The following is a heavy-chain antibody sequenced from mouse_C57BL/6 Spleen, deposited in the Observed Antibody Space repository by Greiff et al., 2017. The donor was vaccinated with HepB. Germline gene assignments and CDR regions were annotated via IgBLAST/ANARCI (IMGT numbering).Heavy chain of an antibody. D-gene: IGHD1-1*01. CDR2: IYPSDSET. Sequence: QVQLQQPGAELVRPGSSVKLSCKASGYTFTSYWMDWVKQRPGQGLEWIGNIYPSDSETNYNQKFKDKATLTVDKSSSTAYMQLSSLTSEDSAVYYCARHYGSTMDYWGQGTSVTVSS. V-gene: IGHV1-61*01. CDR1: GYTFTSYW. CDR3: ARHYGSTMDY. J-gene: IGHJ4*01.